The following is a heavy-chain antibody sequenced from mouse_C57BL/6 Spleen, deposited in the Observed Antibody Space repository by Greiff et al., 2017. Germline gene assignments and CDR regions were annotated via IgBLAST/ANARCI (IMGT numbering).Heavy chain of an antibody. V-gene: IGHV1-82*01. CDR2: IYPGDGDT. CDR1: GYAFSSSW. CDR3: GYGSSWYYFDY. D-gene: IGHD1-1*01. J-gene: IGHJ2*01. Sequence: VQRVESGPELVKPGASVKISCKASGYAFSSSWMNWVKQRPGKGLEWIGRIYPGDGDTNYNGKFKGKATLTADKSSSTAYMQLSSLTSEDSAVYFCGYGSSWYYFDYWGQGTTLTVSS.